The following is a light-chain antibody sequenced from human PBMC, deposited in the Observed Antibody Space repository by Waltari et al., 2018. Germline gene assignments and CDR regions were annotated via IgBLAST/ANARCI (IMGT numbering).Light chain of an antibody. CDR3: CSYAPGSTLI. CDR2: EDT. Sequence: QSALTQPASVSGSPGQSIPISCTGTSRDVGSYDLVSWYQQVPGKAPKLIIYEDTKRPSGVSNRFSASKSGITASLTISGLQAEDEGNFYCCSYAPGSTLIFGGGTKLSVL. CDR1: SRDVGSYDL. J-gene: IGLJ2*01. V-gene: IGLV2-23*01.